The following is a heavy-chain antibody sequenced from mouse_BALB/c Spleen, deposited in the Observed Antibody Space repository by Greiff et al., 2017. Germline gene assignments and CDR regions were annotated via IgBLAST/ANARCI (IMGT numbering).Heavy chain of an antibody. J-gene: IGHJ1*01. CDR2: ISTYYGDA. Sequence: QVQLQQSGAELVRPGVSVKISCKGSGYTFTDYAMHWVKQSHAKSLEWIGVISTYYGDASYNQKFKGKATMTVDKSSSTAYMELARLTSEDSAIYYCARSGSSTRYFDVWGAGTTVTVSS. CDR3: ARSGSSTRYFDV. D-gene: IGHD1-1*01. CDR1: GYTFTDYA. V-gene: IGHV1S137*01.